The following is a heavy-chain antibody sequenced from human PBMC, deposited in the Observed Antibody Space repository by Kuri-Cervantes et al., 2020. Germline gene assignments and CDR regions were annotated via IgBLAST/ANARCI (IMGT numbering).Heavy chain of an antibody. CDR3: ARANYIWGSYVD. V-gene: IGHV4-30-4*01. Sequence: LRLSCTVSGGSISSGDYYWSWIRQPPGKGLEWIGYIYYSGSTYYNPSLKSRVTISVDTSKNQFSLRLSSVTAADTAVYYCARANYIWGSYVDWGQGTLVTVSS. CDR1: GGSISSGDYY. J-gene: IGHJ4*02. CDR2: IYYSGST. D-gene: IGHD3-16*01.